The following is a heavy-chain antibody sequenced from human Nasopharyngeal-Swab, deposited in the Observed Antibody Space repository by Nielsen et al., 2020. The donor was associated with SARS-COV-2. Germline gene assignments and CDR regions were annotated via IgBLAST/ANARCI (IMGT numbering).Heavy chain of an antibody. CDR1: GGSFSGYY. CDR2: IYYSGST. Sequence: SETLSLTCAVYGGSFSGYYWSWIRQHPGKGLEWIGYIYYSGSTYYNPSLKSRVTISVDTSKNQFSLKLSSVTAADTAVYYCARAMIVVVINAFDIWGQGTMVTVSS. CDR3: ARAMIVVVINAFDI. D-gene: IGHD3-22*01. V-gene: IGHV4-31*11. J-gene: IGHJ3*02.